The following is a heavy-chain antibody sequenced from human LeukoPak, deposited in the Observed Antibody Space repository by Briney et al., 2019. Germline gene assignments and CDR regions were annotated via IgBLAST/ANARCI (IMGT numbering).Heavy chain of an antibody. CDR2: ISYDGSNK. D-gene: IGHD3-3*01. Sequence: GGSLRLSCAASGFTFSSYGMHWVRQAPGKGLEWVAVISYDGSNKYYADSVKGRFTISRDNSKNTLYLQMNSLRAEDTAVYYCAKAHVLRFLEWLSPFDYWGQGTLVTVSS. CDR3: AKAHVLRFLEWLSPFDY. CDR1: GFTFSSYG. J-gene: IGHJ4*02. V-gene: IGHV3-30*18.